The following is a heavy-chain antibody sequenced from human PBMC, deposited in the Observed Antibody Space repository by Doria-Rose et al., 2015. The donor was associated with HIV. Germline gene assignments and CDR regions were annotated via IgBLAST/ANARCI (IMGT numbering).Heavy chain of an antibody. D-gene: IGHD6-13*01. V-gene: IGHV1-18*01. J-gene: IGHJ4*02. CDR3: ARYETTYSSSSDY. CDR1: GYTFTRYG. Sequence: CKASGYTFTRYGISWVRQAPGQGLEWMGWISAYNGNTNYAQKLQGRVTMTTDTSTSTAYMELRSLRSDDTAVYYCARYETTYSSSSDYWGQGTLVTVSS. CDR2: ISAYNGNT.